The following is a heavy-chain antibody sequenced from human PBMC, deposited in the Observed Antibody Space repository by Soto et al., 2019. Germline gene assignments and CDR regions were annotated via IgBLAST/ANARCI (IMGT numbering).Heavy chain of an antibody. CDR3: AESDYDSSGYEPNFDY. V-gene: IGHV1-69*13. Sequence: ASVKVSCKASGGTFSSYAISWVRQAPGQGLEWMGGIIPIFGTANYAQKFQGRVTITADESTSTAYMELGSLRSEDTAVYYCAESDYDSSGYEPNFDYWGQGTLVTVSS. J-gene: IGHJ4*02. D-gene: IGHD3-22*01. CDR1: GGTFSSYA. CDR2: IIPIFGTA.